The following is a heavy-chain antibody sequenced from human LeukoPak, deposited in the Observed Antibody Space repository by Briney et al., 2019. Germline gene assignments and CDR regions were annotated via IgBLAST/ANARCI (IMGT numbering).Heavy chain of an antibody. Sequence: GGSLRLSCAASGFTFSSYSMNWVRQAPGKGLEWVSYISSSSSTIYYADSVKGRFTISRDNAKNSLYLQMNSLRAEDTAVYYCAKDFFGDGYNPGYWGQGTLVTVSS. D-gene: IGHD5-24*01. CDR1: GFTFSSYS. J-gene: IGHJ4*02. V-gene: IGHV3-48*01. CDR3: AKDFFGDGYNPGY. CDR2: ISSSSSTI.